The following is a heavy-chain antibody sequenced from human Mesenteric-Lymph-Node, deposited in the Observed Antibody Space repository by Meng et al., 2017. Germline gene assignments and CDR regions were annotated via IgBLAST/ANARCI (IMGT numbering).Heavy chain of an antibody. CDR2: INHSGST. Sequence: GSLRLSCTVSGVSVSSTGDYWSWIRQPPGKGLEWIGEINHSGSTNYNPSLKSRVTISVDTSKNQFSLKLSSVTAADTAVYYCARGITTVNWGQGTLVTVSS. J-gene: IGHJ4*02. CDR1: GVSVSSTGDY. D-gene: IGHD3-10*01. V-gene: IGHV4-34*01. CDR3: ARGITTVN.